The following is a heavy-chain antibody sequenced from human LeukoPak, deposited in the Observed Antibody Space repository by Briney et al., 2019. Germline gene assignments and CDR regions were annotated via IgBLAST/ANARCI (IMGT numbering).Heavy chain of an antibody. CDR2: IRSKANSYAT. CDR1: GFTFSGSA. J-gene: IGHJ6*03. CDR3: TRWSVDTKHYYYMDV. V-gene: IGHV3-73*01. Sequence: GGSLRLSCAASGFTFSGSAMHWVRQASGKGLEWVGRIRSKANSYATAFAASVKGRFTISRDDSKNTAHLKMNSLKTEDTAVYYCTRWSVDTKHYYYMDVWGKGTTVTVSS. D-gene: IGHD5-18*01.